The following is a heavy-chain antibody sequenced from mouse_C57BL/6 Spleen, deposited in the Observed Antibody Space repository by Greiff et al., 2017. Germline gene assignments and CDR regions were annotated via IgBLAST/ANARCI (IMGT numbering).Heavy chain of an antibody. Sequence: VQLQQPGAELVRPGSSVKLSCKASGYTFTSYWMDWVKQRPGQGLEWIGNIYPSDSETHYNQKFKDKATLTVDKSSSTAYMQLSSLTSEDSAVYYCARGNGNYQGYYAMDYWGQGTSVTVSS. D-gene: IGHD2-1*01. J-gene: IGHJ4*01. CDR1: GYTFTSYW. V-gene: IGHV1-61*01. CDR2: IYPSDSET. CDR3: ARGNGNYQGYYAMDY.